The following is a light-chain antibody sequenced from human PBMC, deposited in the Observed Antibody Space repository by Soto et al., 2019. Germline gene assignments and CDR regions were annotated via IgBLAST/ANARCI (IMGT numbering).Light chain of an antibody. J-gene: IGKJ1*01. CDR3: QQYNSYRT. V-gene: IGKV1-5*01. CDR2: DAS. CDR1: QTISTW. Sequence: IQWTLSAPTLSASVGDGVTITCRASQTISTWMAWYQQKPGKAPKLLIYDASILESGVPSRFSGSGSGTEFTLTLSSLHPDDFATYYCQQYNSYRTFAQGTKVDIK.